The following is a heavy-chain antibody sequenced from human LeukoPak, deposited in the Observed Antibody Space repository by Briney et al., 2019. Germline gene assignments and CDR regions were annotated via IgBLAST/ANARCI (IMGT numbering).Heavy chain of an antibody. Sequence: SETLSLTCTVSGGSISSSSYYWGWNRQPPGKGLEWIGSIYYSGSTYYNPSLKSRVTISVDTSKNQFSLKLSSVTAADTAVYYCARHFRGYGAFDIWGQGTMVTVSS. D-gene: IGHD3-22*01. V-gene: IGHV4-39*01. CDR2: IYYSGST. CDR3: ARHFRGYGAFDI. CDR1: GGSISSSSYY. J-gene: IGHJ3*02.